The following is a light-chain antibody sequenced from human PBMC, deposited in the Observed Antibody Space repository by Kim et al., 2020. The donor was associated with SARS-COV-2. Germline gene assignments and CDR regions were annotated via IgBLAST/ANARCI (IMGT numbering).Light chain of an antibody. Sequence: QSITISCTGTSSDVVTYNYVSWYQQRPGKAPTLMVYDVTYRPSGVSNRFSGSKSGNTASLTISGLQAEDEADYYCSSYTGSSTLVVFGGGTQLTVL. J-gene: IGLJ3*02. CDR1: SSDVVTYNY. V-gene: IGLV2-14*03. CDR3: SSYTGSSTLVV. CDR2: DVT.